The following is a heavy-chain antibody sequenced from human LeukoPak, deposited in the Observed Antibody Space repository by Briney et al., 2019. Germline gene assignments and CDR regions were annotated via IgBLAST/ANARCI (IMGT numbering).Heavy chain of an antibody. V-gene: IGHV4-59*01. CDR2: IYYRGST. CDR1: GGSISTYY. D-gene: IGHD3-22*01. Sequence: SETLSLTCTVSGGSISTYYWSWIRQPPGKGLEWIGYIYYRGSTSYNPSLKSRVTLSVDTSKNQFSLKVNSVTAADTAVYYCARAPDSSGYYYYFGYWGQGALVTVSS. CDR3: ARAPDSSGYYYYFGY. J-gene: IGHJ4*02.